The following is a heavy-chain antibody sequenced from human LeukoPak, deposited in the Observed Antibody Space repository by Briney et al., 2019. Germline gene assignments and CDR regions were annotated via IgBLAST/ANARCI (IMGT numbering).Heavy chain of an antibody. J-gene: IGHJ3*02. V-gene: IGHV3-7*01. CDR3: ARGGGYCSSTSCYTPAFDI. CDR2: IKQDGSEK. CDR1: GFTFSSYW. Sequence: GGSLRLSCAASGFTFSSYWMSWVRQAPGKGLEWVANIKQDGSEKYYVDSVKGRFTISRDNAKSSLYLQMNSLRAEDTAVYYRARGGGYCSSTSCYTPAFDIWGQGTMVTVSS. D-gene: IGHD2-2*02.